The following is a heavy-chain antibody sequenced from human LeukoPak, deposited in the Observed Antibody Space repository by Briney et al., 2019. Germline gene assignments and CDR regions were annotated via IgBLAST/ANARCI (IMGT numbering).Heavy chain of an antibody. CDR1: GFTFSSYW. Sequence: GGSLRLSGVASGFTFSSYWMHWVRQAPGKGQVWVSRINSDGSFTSCADSVKGRFTISRDNAKNTLYLQMNRLRAEDTAVYYCARLQRYRGPFDYWGQGTLVTVSS. D-gene: IGHD1-26*01. CDR2: INSDGSFT. J-gene: IGHJ4*02. CDR3: ARLQRYRGPFDY. V-gene: IGHV3-74*01.